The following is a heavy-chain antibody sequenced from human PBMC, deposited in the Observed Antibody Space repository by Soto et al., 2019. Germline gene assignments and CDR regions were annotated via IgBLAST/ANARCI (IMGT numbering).Heavy chain of an antibody. CDR2: IIPILGIG. CDR3: ARDDYYDSSGYYPSRYFDL. J-gene: IGHJ2*01. V-gene: IGHV1-69*04. CDR1: GGTFSSYT. D-gene: IGHD3-22*01. Sequence: ASVKVSCKASGGTFSSYTISWVRQAPGQGLEWMGRIIPILGIGNYAQKFQGRVTITADKSTSTAYMELSSLRSEDTAVYYCARDDYYDSSGYYPSRYFDLWGRGTLVTVSS.